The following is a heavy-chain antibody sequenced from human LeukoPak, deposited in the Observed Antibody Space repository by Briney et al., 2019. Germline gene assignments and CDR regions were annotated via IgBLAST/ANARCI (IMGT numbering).Heavy chain of an antibody. J-gene: IGHJ4*02. CDR2: IYYSGST. V-gene: IGHV4-39*07. CDR1: GGSTGSSSYY. D-gene: IGHD3-10*01. CDR3: AREGGMVRGVPFDY. Sequence: SETLSLTCTVSGGSTGSSSYYWGWIRQSPGKGMEWIGSIYYSGSTYYNPSLKSRVTISVDTSKNQFSLKLSSVTAADTAVYYCAREGGMVRGVPFDYWGQGTLVTVSS.